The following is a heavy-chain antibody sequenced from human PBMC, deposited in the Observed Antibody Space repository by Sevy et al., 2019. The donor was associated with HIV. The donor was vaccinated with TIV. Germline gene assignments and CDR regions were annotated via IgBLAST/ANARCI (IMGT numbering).Heavy chain of an antibody. V-gene: IGHV3-66*01. D-gene: IGHD1-20*01. CDR2: LFSSGNT. Sequence: GGSLRLSCAASGFTVSNSHMSWARLAPGKGLEWVSILFSSGNTYYADSVKGRFTVSRDNSMNTLYLQMHSLTVEDTAVYYCEGYNNGFDYWAQGTLVTVSS. J-gene: IGHJ4*02. CDR1: GFTVSNSH. CDR3: EGYNNGFDY.